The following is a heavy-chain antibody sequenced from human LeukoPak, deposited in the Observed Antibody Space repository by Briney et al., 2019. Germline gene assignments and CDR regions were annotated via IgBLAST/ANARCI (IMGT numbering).Heavy chain of an antibody. J-gene: IGHJ4*02. Sequence: GRSLRLSCAASGFIFSDYYMSWIRQAPGKGLEWISYISGSGGDIYYVDSVKGRLTISRDNAKNSLYLKMNSLRAEDTALYYCARAWGSADYWGQGTLVTVSS. CDR1: GFIFSDYY. V-gene: IGHV3-11*01. D-gene: IGHD7-27*01. CDR2: ISGSGGDI. CDR3: ARAWGSADY.